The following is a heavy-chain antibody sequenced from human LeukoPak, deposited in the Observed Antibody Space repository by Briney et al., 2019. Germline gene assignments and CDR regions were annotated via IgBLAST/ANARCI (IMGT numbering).Heavy chain of an antibody. CDR2: IKQDGGEK. V-gene: IGHV3-7*01. CDR1: GFTFSSYW. J-gene: IGHJ6*02. Sequence: GGSLRLSCAASGFTFSSYWMSWVRQAPGKGLEWVANIKQDGGEKYYVDSVKGRFTISRDNAKNSLYLQMNSLRAEDTAVYYCARDLTISSGYYYYYYYGMDVWGQGTTVTVSS. CDR3: ARDLTISSGYYYYYYYGMDV. D-gene: IGHD3-22*01.